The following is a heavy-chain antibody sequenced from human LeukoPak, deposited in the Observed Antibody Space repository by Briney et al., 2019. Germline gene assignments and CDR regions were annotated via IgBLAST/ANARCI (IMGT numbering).Heavy chain of an antibody. V-gene: IGHV3-74*01. CDR3: AKDSGIAVAGTLRAFDI. D-gene: IGHD6-19*01. Sequence: PGGSLRLSCAASGFTFSIHAMSWVRQAPGKGLEWVSRINSDGSSTTYADSVKGRFTISRDNAKNTLYLQMDSLKAEDTAVYYCAKDSGIAVAGTLRAFDIWGQGTMVTVSS. CDR2: INSDGSST. CDR1: GFTFSIHA. J-gene: IGHJ3*02.